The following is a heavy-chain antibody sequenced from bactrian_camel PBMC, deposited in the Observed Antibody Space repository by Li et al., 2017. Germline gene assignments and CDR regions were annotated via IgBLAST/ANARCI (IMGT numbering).Heavy chain of an antibody. Sequence: QLVESGGGSVQAGGFLRLSCASSTYDYGHYCVAWFRQAPGKEREAVAAIYTGTGSTYYTDSVKGRFTISRDNAKLTIFLQMNNLKPEDTAMYYCAARCQLSTFGSMWYARNVDDFWGQGTQVTVS. CDR3: AARCQLSTFGSMWYARNVDDF. CDR2: IYTGTGST. D-gene: IGHD6*01. CDR1: TYDYGHYC. V-gene: IGHV3S1*01. J-gene: IGHJ4*01.